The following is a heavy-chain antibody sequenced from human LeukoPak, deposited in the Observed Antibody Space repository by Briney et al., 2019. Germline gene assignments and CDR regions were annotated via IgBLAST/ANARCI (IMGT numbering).Heavy chain of an antibody. Sequence: PGGSLRLSCAASGFTFSSYWMHWVRQAPGKGLVWVSRISSDGSFTNYADSVKGRFTISRDNAKNMLYLQMNSLRAEDTAVYYCARAIGGNAYWGQGTLLTVSS. CDR1: GFTFSSYW. J-gene: IGHJ4*02. D-gene: IGHD1-26*01. V-gene: IGHV3-74*01. CDR3: ARAIGGNAY. CDR2: ISSDGSFT.